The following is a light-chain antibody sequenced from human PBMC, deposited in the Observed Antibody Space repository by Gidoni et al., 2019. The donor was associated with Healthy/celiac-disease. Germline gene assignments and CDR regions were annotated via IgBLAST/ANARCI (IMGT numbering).Light chain of an antibody. CDR3: QQYDNLPIT. V-gene: IGKV1-33*01. CDR2: DAS. Sequence: PASLSASGGDRVNITCQASQDISNYLNWYQQKPGKAPKLRIDDASNLETGVPSRFSGSGSGTDFTFTISSLQPEDIATYYCQQYDNLPITFGQGTRLEIK. CDR1: QDISNY. J-gene: IGKJ5*01.